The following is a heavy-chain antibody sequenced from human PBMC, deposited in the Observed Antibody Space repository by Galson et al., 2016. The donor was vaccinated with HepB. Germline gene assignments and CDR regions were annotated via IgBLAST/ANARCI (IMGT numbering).Heavy chain of an antibody. D-gene: IGHD4-17*01. Sequence: SLRLSCAATGFTFSNYGIHWVRQAPGKGLEWVAVISPDGRNRDYADSVKGRFTISRDNSKNTLYLQLNSLRSEETAVYYCAKEDDGDPYWYFDLWGRGTLVTVSS. J-gene: IGHJ2*01. CDR2: ISPDGRNR. CDR1: GFTFSNYG. V-gene: IGHV3-30*18. CDR3: AKEDDGDPYWYFDL.